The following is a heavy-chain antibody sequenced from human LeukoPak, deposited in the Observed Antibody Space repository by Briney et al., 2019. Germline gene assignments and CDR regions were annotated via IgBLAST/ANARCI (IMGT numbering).Heavy chain of an antibody. Sequence: GGSLRLSCAASGFTFYAYPMSWVRQAPGKGLEWVSSISDSGGSTHYAESVRGRFSLSRDNFEKTLHLQMNRLRAEDTAVYYCAKGKINHDGAFDIWGQGTRVIVAS. CDR1: GFTFYAYP. V-gene: IGHV3-23*01. CDR3: AKGKINHDGAFDI. CDR2: ISDSGGST. J-gene: IGHJ3*02. D-gene: IGHD3-16*01.